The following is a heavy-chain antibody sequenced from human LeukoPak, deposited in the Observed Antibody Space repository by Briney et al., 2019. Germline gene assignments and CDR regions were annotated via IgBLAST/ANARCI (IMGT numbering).Heavy chain of an antibody. J-gene: IGHJ5*02. CDR3: ARARLRSPGFDP. CDR1: GYTFTSYA. Sequence: ASVKVSCKASGYTFTSYAMHWVRQAPGQRLEWMGWINAGNGNTKYSQKFQGRVTITRDTSASTAYMELSSLGSEDTAVYYCARARLRSPGFDPWGQGTLVTVSS. D-gene: IGHD4-17*01. V-gene: IGHV1-3*01. CDR2: INAGNGNT.